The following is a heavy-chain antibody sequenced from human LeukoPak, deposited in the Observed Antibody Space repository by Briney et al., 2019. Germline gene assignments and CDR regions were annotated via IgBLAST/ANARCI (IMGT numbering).Heavy chain of an antibody. CDR1: GFTFSDHY. V-gene: IGHV3-72*01. CDR3: ARDTDSYYMDV. J-gene: IGHJ6*03. CDR2: SRNKANSYTT. Sequence: GGSLRLSCAASGFTFSDHYMDWVRQAPGKGLEWVGRSRNKANSYTTEYAAPVKGRFTISRDNSKDSLYLQLTSLKTEDTAVYYCARDTDSYYMDVWGKETTVTVSS.